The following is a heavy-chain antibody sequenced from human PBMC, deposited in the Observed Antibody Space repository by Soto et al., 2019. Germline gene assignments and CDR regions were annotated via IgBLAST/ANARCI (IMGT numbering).Heavy chain of an antibody. V-gene: IGHV4-30-2*01. D-gene: IGHD5-18*01. CDR2: IYHSGST. Sequence: SETLSLTCAVSGGSISSGGYSWSWIRQPPGKGLEWIGYIYHSGSTYYNPSLKSRVTISVDRSKNQFSLKLSSVTAADTAVYYCARSRRYSYGYVDYWGQGTLVTVSS. CDR1: GGSISSGGYS. CDR3: ARSRRYSYGYVDY. J-gene: IGHJ4*02.